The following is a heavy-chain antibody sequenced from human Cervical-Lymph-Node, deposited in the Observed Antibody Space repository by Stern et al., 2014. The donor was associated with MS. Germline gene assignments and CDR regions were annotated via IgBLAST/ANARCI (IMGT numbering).Heavy chain of an antibody. CDR1: GGTFNVYA. Sequence: QVQLVESGAEVKKPGSSVKISCKASGGTFNVYAINWLRQAPGQGLEWMGGINPILGKANYAQKFQGRFTITADGSNRTSYIPMNSLRSNDTAVYYCARDGRRTNHYGFDVWGQGTTVTVSS. CDR2: INPILGKA. CDR3: ARDGRRTNHYGFDV. V-gene: IGHV1-69*01. J-gene: IGHJ6*02.